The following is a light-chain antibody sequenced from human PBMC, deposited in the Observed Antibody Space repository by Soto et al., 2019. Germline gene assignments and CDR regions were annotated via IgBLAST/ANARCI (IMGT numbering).Light chain of an antibody. CDR1: SSDVGSYNL. CDR3: CSYAGSSTYV. V-gene: IGLV2-23*01. J-gene: IGLJ1*01. Sequence: QSALTQPASVSGSPGQSITISCTGTSSDVGSYNLVSWYQRHPGKAPKLMIYEGSKRPSRVSNRFSGSKSGNTASLTISGLQAEDEADYYCCSYAGSSTYVFGTGTKLTVL. CDR2: EGS.